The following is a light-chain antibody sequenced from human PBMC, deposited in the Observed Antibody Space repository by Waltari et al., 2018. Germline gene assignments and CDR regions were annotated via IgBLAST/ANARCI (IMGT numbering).Light chain of an antibody. V-gene: IGKV3-20*01. CDR3: QKYGSLPAT. Sequence: EIMLTQSPGTLSLSPGARATLSCRASQSISRYLPWYQHQPGQAPRLLIYDASSRATGIPDRFSGSGSGTDFSLTISRLEPEDFAVYYCQKYGSLPATFGQGTKVEIK. J-gene: IGKJ1*01. CDR1: QSISRY. CDR2: DAS.